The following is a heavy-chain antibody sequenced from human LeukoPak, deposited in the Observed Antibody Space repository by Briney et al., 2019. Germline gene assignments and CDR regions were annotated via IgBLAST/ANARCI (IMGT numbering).Heavy chain of an antibody. Sequence: GGSLRLSCAASRFTFSNAWMSWVRQAPGKGLEWVSYISISGSTKYYADSVRGRFTIFKDIAKNSLFLQMNSLRAEDTAIYYCARGGSSGYDYNAFDIWGQGTTVTASS. V-gene: IGHV3-11*04. CDR3: ARGGSSGYDYNAFDI. CDR2: ISISGSTK. J-gene: IGHJ3*02. CDR1: RFTFSNAW. D-gene: IGHD3-22*01.